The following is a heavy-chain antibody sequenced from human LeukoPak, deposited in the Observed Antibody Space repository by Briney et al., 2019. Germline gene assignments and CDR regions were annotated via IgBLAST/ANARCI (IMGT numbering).Heavy chain of an antibody. D-gene: IGHD3-3*01. V-gene: IGHV5-51*01. J-gene: IGHJ6*03. CDR3: ARQSMHYDFWSGSPIYYYIDV. CDR1: GYSFTSYW. Sequence: GESLKISCKGSGYSFTSYWIGWVRQMPRKGLEWMGIIYPGDSDTRYSPSFQGQATISADKSISTAYLQWSSLKASDTAMYYCARQSMHYDFWSGSPIYYYIDVWGKGTTVTVSS. CDR2: IYPGDSDT.